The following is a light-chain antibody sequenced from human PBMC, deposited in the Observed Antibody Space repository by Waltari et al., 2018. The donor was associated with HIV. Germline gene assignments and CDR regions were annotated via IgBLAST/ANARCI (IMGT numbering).Light chain of an antibody. CDR2: ATS. V-gene: IGLV2-14*03. J-gene: IGLJ3*02. CDR3: SSFASQGSPM. Sequence: QSPLHQPASVSASPGQSITISSTGAGHEVEFYNFVSRYQQRPGQPPHLIIYATSSRPSGISSRFVGSKSGVTASLTISGLQAEDEAVYFCSSFASQGSPMFGGGTKLTVL. CDR1: GHEVEFYNF.